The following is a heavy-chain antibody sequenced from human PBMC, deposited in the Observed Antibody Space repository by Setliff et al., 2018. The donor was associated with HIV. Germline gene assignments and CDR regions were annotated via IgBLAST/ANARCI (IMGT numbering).Heavy chain of an antibody. D-gene: IGHD3-22*01. CDR2: IYPGDSDT. CDR1: GYSFTTYW. Sequence: PGESLKISCKGSGYSFTTYWIGWVRQMPGKGLEWMGIIYPGDSDTIYSPSFQGQVTISADKSISTAYLQWSSLKASDTAMYYCARLRDSSGYYYVGGAFDIWGQGTMVTVSS. CDR3: ARLRDSSGYYYVGGAFDI. J-gene: IGHJ3*02. V-gene: IGHV5-51*01.